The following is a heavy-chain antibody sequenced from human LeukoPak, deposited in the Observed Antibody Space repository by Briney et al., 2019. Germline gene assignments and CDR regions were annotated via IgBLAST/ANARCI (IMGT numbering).Heavy chain of an antibody. CDR1: GYSFTSYW. CDR2: IYPGDSDT. V-gene: IGHV5-51*01. D-gene: IGHD4-23*01. J-gene: IGHJ4*02. CDR3: ARHSGFRGNGGSRQRPDY. Sequence: GESLKISCKGSGYSFTSYWIGWVRQMPGKGLEWMGIIYPGDSDTRYSPSFQGQVTISADKSISTAYLQWSSLKASDTAMYYCARHSGFRGNGGSRQRPDYWGQGTLVTVSS.